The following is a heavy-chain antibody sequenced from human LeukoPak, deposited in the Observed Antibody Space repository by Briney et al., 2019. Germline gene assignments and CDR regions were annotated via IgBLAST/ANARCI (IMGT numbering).Heavy chain of an antibody. CDR3: ARDSIVVVPAAIYYYGPGWFDP. J-gene: IGHJ5*02. CDR2: IYTSGST. Sequence: PSETLSLTCTVSGGSISSYYWSWIRQPAGKGLEWIGRIYTSGSTNYNPSLKSRVTMSVDTSKNQFSLKLSSVTAADTAVYYCARDSIVVVPAAIYYYGPGWFDPWGQGTLVTVSS. CDR1: GGSISSYY. D-gene: IGHD2-2*01. V-gene: IGHV4-4*07.